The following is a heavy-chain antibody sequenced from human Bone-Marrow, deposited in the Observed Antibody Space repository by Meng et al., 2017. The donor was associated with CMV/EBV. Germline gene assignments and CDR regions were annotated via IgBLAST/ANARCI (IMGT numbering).Heavy chain of an antibody. Sequence: GGSLRLSCAASGFTFSSYDMHWVRQATGKGLEWVSAIGTAGDTYYPGSVKGRFTISRDTSKNTLYLQMNSLRAEDTAVYYCAKDLRGFNIVVVPAAPRGVYYGMDVWGQGPTVPVSS. CDR1: GFTFSSYD. CDR2: IGTAGDT. CDR3: AKDLRGFNIVVVPAAPRGVYYGMDV. D-gene: IGHD2-2*01. J-gene: IGHJ6*02. V-gene: IGHV3-13*01.